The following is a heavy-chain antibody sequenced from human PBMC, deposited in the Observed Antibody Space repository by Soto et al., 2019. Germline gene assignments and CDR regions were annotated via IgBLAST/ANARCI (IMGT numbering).Heavy chain of an antibody. CDR3: ARDPGVTHYYGSGPYGMDV. CDR2: ISAYNGNT. J-gene: IGHJ6*02. D-gene: IGHD3-10*01. V-gene: IGHV1-18*01. Sequence: GASVKVSCKASGYTFTSYGISWVRQAPGQGLEWMGWISAYNGNTNYAQKLQGRVTMTTDTSTSTAYMELRSLRSDDTAVYYCARDPGVTHYYGSGPYGMDVWGQGTTVTVSS. CDR1: GYTFTSYG.